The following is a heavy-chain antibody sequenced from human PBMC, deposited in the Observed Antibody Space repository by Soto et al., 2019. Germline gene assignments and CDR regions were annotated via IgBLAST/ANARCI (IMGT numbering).Heavy chain of an antibody. J-gene: IGHJ6*02. CDR2: MYYSGSF. CDR1: GDSISSGY. D-gene: IGHD2-21*02. V-gene: IGHV4-59*01. Sequence: SETLSLTCSVSGDSISSGYWTWIRQPPGRGLEWIGYMYYSGSFNYNPSLESRVIISVDTSKNQFSLRLNSVTAADTAVYYCARDLWGYCGTDCYPLDVWGQGTTVTVSS. CDR3: ARDLWGYCGTDCYPLDV.